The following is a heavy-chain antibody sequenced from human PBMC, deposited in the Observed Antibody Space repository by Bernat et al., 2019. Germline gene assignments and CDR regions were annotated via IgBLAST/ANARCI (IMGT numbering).Heavy chain of an antibody. Sequence: QVQLVESGGGVVQPGRSLRLSCAASGFTFSSYGMHWVRQAPGKGLEWVAVIWYDGSNKYYADSVKGRFTISRDNSKNTLYLQMNSLRAEDSAVYYCARVGCSGGSCYYEDYWGQGTLVTVSS. CDR2: IWYDGSNK. D-gene: IGHD2-15*01. V-gene: IGHV3-33*01. J-gene: IGHJ4*02. CDR1: GFTFSSYG. CDR3: ARVGCSGGSCYYEDY.